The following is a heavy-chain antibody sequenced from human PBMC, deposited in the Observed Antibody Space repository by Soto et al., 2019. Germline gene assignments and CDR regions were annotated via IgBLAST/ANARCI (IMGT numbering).Heavy chain of an antibody. CDR1: GGSISSGGYS. CDR3: ARVPAY. Sequence: QLQLQESGSGLVKPSQTLSLTCAVSGGSISSGGYSWSWIRQPPGKGLEWIGYMYHSGRTYYNPSIKSRVTISIDRSKNQFSLRLSSVTAADTAVYYWARVPAYWGQGILVTVSS. V-gene: IGHV4-30-2*01. CDR2: MYHSGRT. J-gene: IGHJ4*02. D-gene: IGHD6-25*01.